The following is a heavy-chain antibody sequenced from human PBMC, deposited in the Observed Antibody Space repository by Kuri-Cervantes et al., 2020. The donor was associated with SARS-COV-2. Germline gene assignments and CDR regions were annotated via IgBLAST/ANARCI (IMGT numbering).Heavy chain of an antibody. J-gene: IGHJ4*02. D-gene: IGHD1-26*01. CDR3: GRDLGSSSDY. V-gene: IGHV4-61*05. Sequence: SETLSLTCTVSGGSISSSSYYWGWIRQPPGKGLEWIGYIHYNGNTNYNPSLKSRITMSVDTSKNQISLELTSVTAADTAVYYCGRDLGSSSDYWGQGTLVTVSS. CDR1: GGSISSSSYY. CDR2: IHYNGNT.